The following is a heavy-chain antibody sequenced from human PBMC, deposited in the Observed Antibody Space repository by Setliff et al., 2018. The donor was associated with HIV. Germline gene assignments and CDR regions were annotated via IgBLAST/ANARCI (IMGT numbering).Heavy chain of an antibody. Sequence: SETLSLTCAVSGYSISSGYYWSWIRQPAGKGLEWIGRIYTNGNTNYNPFLKSRVTVSADTSKNQFSLKLTSVTAADTAVYYCARGDPFTDFDSWGQGTLVTVSS. J-gene: IGHJ4*02. CDR1: GYSISSGYY. D-gene: IGHD3-16*01. CDR2: IYTNGNT. V-gene: IGHV4-61*02. CDR3: ARGDPFTDFDS.